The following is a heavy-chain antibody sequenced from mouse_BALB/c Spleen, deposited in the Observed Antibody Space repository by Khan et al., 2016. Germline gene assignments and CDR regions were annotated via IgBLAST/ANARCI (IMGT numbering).Heavy chain of an antibody. CDR1: GYSFTSYW. CDR2: IDPSASEG. Sequence: QVQLQQSGPQLVRPGASVKISCKATGYSFTSYWMHWVKQRPGQGLEWIGLIDPSASEGRVNQKFQDRATLTVDISSSTAYMQLSSPTSEDSAVDYCARQYYGSKYSLDHWGQGTSVTVSS. J-gene: IGHJ4*01. D-gene: IGHD1-1*01. CDR3: ARQYYGSKYSLDH. V-gene: IGHV1-59*01.